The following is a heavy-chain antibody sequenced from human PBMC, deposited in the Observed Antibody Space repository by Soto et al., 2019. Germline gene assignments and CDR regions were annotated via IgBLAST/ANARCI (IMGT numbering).Heavy chain of an antibody. V-gene: IGHV1-2*02. Sequence: HEHLVQSGAEVKKPGASLKVSCKASVYSFTGYYVHWGRQAPVQGLEWMGWINPDSGAPNYAQNLQVRVPLTSDTSISTASLHLTSLPSDDTAVYYCARGDYGSPGSPLPYFDYWGQGTRVIFSS. CDR3: ARGDYGSPGSPLPYFDY. CDR1: VYSFTGYY. CDR2: INPDSGAP. J-gene: IGHJ4*02. D-gene: IGHD3-10*01.